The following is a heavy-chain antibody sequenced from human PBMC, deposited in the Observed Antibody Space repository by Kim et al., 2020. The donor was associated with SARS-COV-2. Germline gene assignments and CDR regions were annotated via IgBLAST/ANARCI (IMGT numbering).Heavy chain of an antibody. CDR2: IWYDGSNK. D-gene: IGHD2-15*01. Sequence: GGSLRLSCAASGFTFSSYGMHWVRQAPGKGLEWVAVIWYDGSNKYYADSVKSRFTISRDNSKNTLYLQMNSLRAEDTAVYYCARASKDEGRRGVAAAFDIWG. V-gene: IGHV3-33*01. CDR3: ARASKDEGRRGVAAAFDI. J-gene: IGHJ3*02. CDR1: GFTFSSYG.